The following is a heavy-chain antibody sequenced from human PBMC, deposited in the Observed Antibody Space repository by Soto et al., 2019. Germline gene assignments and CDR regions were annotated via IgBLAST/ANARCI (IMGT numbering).Heavy chain of an antibody. CDR3: ARTTAVPNTLRSRYFFDY. V-gene: IGHV4-61*01. Sequence: SETLSLTCSVSGGSVSNKTYYWSWIRQPPGKRLEWIGYVYYSGTTNYNPSLKSRVTISVDLSKNQFSLRLSSVTTADTALYYCARTTAVPNTLRSRYFFDYWGQGTLVT. CDR1: GGSVSNKTYY. J-gene: IGHJ4*02. CDR2: VYYSGTT. D-gene: IGHD4-17*01.